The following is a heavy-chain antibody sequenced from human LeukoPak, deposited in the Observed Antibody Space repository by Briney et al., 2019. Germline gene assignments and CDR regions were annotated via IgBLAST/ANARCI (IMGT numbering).Heavy chain of an antibody. V-gene: IGHV4-34*01. CDR2: INHSGST. D-gene: IGHD3-16*02. CDR1: GGSFSGYY. CDR3: ERIPIVPSSYFDY. J-gene: IGHJ4*02. Sequence: SETLSLTCAVYGGSFSGYYWSWIRQPPGKGLEWIGEINHSGSTNYNPSLKSRATISVDTSKNQFSLKLSSVTAADTAVYYCERIPIVPSSYFDYWGQGTLVTVSS.